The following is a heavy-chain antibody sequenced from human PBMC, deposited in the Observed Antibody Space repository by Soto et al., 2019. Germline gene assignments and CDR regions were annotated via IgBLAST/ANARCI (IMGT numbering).Heavy chain of an antibody. D-gene: IGHD3-16*01. CDR1: GGAINSTVYY. CDR2: PNYGGAT. V-gene: IGHV4-39*01. Sequence: PSETLSLTCTVSGGAINSTVYYWGWIRQPPGKGLEWIGSPNYGGATYYSPSLQSRGTISLDTAKNHFSLNLRSVTAADTAVYYPARHGAYSTTVYYYYALDVWGQGTTVTVSS. CDR3: ARHGAYSTTVYYYYALDV. J-gene: IGHJ6*02.